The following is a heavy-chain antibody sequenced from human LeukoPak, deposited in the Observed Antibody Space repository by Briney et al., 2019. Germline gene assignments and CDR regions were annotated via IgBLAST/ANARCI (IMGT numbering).Heavy chain of an antibody. CDR1: EFTVSVNY. V-gene: IGHV3-9*01. Sequence: GGSLRLSCAASEFTVSVNYMSWVRQAPGKGLEWVSGISWNSGSIGYADSVKGRFTISRDNAKNSLYLQMNSLRAEDTALYYCAKGYGSGSYYTPLGYWGQGTLVTVSS. CDR2: ISWNSGSI. CDR3: AKGYGSGSYYTPLGY. D-gene: IGHD3-10*01. J-gene: IGHJ4*02.